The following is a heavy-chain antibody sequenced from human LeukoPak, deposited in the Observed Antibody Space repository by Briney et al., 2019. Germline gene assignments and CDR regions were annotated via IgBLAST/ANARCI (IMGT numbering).Heavy chain of an antibody. Sequence: SGTLSLTCAVSGGSISSSNWWSWVRQPPGKGLEWIGEIYHSGSTNYNPSLKSRVTISVDKSKNQFSLKLSSVTAADTAVYYCAGRVGMATPRGTNWFDPWGQGTLVTVSS. CDR2: IYHSGST. CDR1: GGSISSSNW. J-gene: IGHJ5*02. D-gene: IGHD5-24*01. CDR3: AGRVGMATPRGTNWFDP. V-gene: IGHV4-4*02.